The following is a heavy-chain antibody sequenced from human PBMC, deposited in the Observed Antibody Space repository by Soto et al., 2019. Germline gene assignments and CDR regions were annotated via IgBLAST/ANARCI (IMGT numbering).Heavy chain of an antibody. V-gene: IGHV4-59*04. CDR1: GGSVTSYY. Sequence: SETLSLTCTVSGGSVTSYYWSCIRQPPGKALEWIGTIYYSGSTYYNPSLRSRAIMSVDTSQNQFSLKLSSLTAADTAVYFCARADDFSDRFDYWGQGALVTVSS. CDR3: ARADDFSDRFDY. J-gene: IGHJ4*02. D-gene: IGHD4-17*01. CDR2: IYYSGST.